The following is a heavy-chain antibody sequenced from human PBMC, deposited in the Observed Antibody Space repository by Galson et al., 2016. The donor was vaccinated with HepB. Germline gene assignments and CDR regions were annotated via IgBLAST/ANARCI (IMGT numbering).Heavy chain of an antibody. Sequence: SLRLSCAASDSSFSRYAMHWVRQSPDKGLEWVAVITFDGSNKYYADSMKGRFSISRDNSKNTLYLEMNSLRTEDAAVYYCAGNTYSYDKTGTHYVNFFHYWGQGTRVTVSS. CDR3: AGNTYSYDKTGTHYVNFFHY. V-gene: IGHV3-30-3*01. J-gene: IGHJ4*02. D-gene: IGHD1-7*01. CDR1: DSSFSRYA. CDR2: ITFDGSNK.